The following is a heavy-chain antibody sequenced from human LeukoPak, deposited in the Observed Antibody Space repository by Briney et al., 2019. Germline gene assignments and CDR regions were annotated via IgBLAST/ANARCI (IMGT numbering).Heavy chain of an antibody. Sequence: GRSLTLSCAASGFTFRDSAMTWVRHGPGKGLEWVSLISYSGGNAYYADSVKGRFTISRDNSENTLSLQMNSLRVEDTARYYCAKDIQLSTWGLGTMVTASS. CDR1: GFTFRDSA. V-gene: IGHV3-23*01. D-gene: IGHD3-16*02. CDR3: AKDIQLST. CDR2: ISYSGGNA. J-gene: IGHJ3*01.